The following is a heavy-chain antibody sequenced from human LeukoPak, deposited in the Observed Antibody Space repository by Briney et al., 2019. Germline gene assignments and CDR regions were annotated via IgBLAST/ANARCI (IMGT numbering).Heavy chain of an antibody. Sequence: WASVKVSCKASGYTFTSYGISWVRQAPGQGLEWMGWISAYNGNTNYAQKLQGRATVTTDTSTSTAYMELRSLRSDDTAVYYCARDRSGYPFDYWGQGTLVTVSS. CDR1: GYTFTSYG. D-gene: IGHD5-12*01. V-gene: IGHV1-18*01. J-gene: IGHJ4*02. CDR2: ISAYNGNT. CDR3: ARDRSGYPFDY.